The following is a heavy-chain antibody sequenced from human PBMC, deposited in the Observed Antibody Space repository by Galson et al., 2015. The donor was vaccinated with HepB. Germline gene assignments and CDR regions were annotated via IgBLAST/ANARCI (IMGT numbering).Heavy chain of an antibody. V-gene: IGHV3-30*04. CDR1: GFTFRTYT. Sequence: SLRLSCAASGFTFRTYTFHWFRQAPGKGLEWVALISSDGSKNNYADSARGRFTISRDNSWNTVYLHMSCLRPEDTAVYYCARAENCGGGECWLVDSWGLGTLVTVSS. CDR3: ARAENCGGGECWLVDS. J-gene: IGHJ5*01. CDR2: ISSDGSKN. D-gene: IGHD2-21*01.